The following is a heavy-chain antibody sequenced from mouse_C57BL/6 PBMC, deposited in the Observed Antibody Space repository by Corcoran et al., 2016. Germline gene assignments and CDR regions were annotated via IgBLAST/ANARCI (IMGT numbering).Heavy chain of an antibody. CDR1: GFSLCTSGMV. CDR3: ARIKGYYYGAWFAY. CDR2: IWWDDDK. J-gene: IGHJ3*01. Sequence: QVTLKEAGPGIFQSSQTLSRTCSCSGFSLCTSGMVVSWIRQPSGKGLEWMAHIWWDDDKYYNPALKSRLTISKDTSKNQVFLKIANVDTADTATYYCARIKGYYYGAWFAYWGQGTLVTVS. D-gene: IGHD1-1*01. V-gene: IGHV8-8*01.